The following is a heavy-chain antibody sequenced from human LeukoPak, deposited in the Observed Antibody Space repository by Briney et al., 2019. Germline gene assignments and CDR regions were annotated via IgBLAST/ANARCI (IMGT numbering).Heavy chain of an antibody. Sequence: SETLSLTCAVSGGSISSGGYSWSWIRQPPGKGLEWIGYIYHSGSTYYNPSLKSRVTISVDRSKNQFSLKLSSVTAADTAVYYCARDRVARWFDPWGQGTLVTVSS. CDR3: ARDRVARWFDP. V-gene: IGHV4-30-2*01. CDR2: IYHSGST. D-gene: IGHD2-15*01. J-gene: IGHJ5*02. CDR1: GGSISSGGYS.